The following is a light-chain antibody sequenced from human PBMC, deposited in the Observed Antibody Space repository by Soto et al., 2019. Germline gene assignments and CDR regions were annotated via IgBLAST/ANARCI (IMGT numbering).Light chain of an antibody. V-gene: IGKV3-20*01. CDR2: YAS. Sequence: VLYQSAGTVSFSERESGTLSCRASQSFXNCDPAWYTQKPGQAPRPPXAYASRTATGSPDRLSGSGSATDFTLTISRLEPEDFAAYYCQHSGSPRGTFGQGTKVDIK. CDR1: QSFXNCD. J-gene: IGKJ1*01. CDR3: QHSGSPRGT.